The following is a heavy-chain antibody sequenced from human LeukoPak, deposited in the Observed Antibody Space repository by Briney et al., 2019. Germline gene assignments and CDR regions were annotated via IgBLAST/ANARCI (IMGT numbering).Heavy chain of an antibody. Sequence: SETLSLTCAVYGGSFSGYYWSWIRQPPGKGLEWIGEINHSGSTNYNPSLKSRVTISVDTSKNQFSLKLSSVTAADTAVYYCARDNAYYGSGRNNWFDPWGQGTLVTVSS. CDR3: ARDNAYYGSGRNNWFDP. D-gene: IGHD3-10*01. V-gene: IGHV4-34*01. CDR1: GGSFSGYY. CDR2: INHSGST. J-gene: IGHJ5*02.